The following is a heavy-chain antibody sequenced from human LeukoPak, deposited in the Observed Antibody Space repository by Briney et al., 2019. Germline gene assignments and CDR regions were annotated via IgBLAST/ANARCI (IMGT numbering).Heavy chain of an antibody. V-gene: IGHV3-30-3*01. CDR3: ARGADRHPPYYFDY. J-gene: IGHJ4*02. Sequence: GGSLRLSCAASGFTFSSYAMHWVRQAPGKGLEWVAVISYDGSNKYYADSVKGRFTISRDNSKNTLYLQINSLRAEDTAVYYCARGADRHPPYYFDYWGQGTLVTVSS. CDR1: GFTFSSYA. CDR2: ISYDGSNK.